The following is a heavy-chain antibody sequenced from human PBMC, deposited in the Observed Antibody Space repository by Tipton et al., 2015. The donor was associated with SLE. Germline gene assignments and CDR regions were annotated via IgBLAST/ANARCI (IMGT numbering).Heavy chain of an antibody. J-gene: IGHJ4*02. Sequence: QVQLVQSGAEVKKPGASVMVSCKASGYTFTGYYMHWVPQATGQGLEWMGWMNPNSGNTGYAQKFQGRVTMTRNTSISTAYMELSSLRSEDTAVYYCARGRLLWFRELLYYFDYWGQGTLVTVSS. CDR2: MNPNSGNT. V-gene: IGHV1-8*02. CDR3: ARGRLLWFRELLYYFDY. D-gene: IGHD3-10*01. CDR1: GYTFTGYY.